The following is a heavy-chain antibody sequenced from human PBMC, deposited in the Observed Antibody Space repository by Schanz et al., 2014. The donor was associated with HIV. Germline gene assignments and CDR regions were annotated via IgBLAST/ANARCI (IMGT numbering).Heavy chain of an antibody. V-gene: IGHV3-74*01. Sequence: VQLVESGGGVVQPGRSLRLSCAASGFTFSDHWLHWVRQPPGKGLEWASRIQSDGPTTTYADSVKGRFTISRDNAKSTLYLQMTSLRVEDTAVYYCTKDIVAGASEYWGQGTLVIVSS. CDR3: TKDIVAGASEY. J-gene: IGHJ4*02. D-gene: IGHD6-19*01. CDR2: IQSDGPTT. CDR1: GFTFSDHW.